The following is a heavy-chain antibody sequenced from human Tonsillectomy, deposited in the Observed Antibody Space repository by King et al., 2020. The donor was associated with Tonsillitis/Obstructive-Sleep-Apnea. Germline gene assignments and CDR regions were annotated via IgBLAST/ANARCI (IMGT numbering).Heavy chain of an antibody. CDR3: ATVPPPPSRSLVDTAWMDGMDV. V-gene: IGHV4-31*03. CDR2: IYYSGST. J-gene: IGHJ6*02. CDR1: GGSISSGGYY. D-gene: IGHD5-18*01. Sequence: VQLQESGPGLVKPSQTLSLTCTVSGGSISSGGYYWSWIRQHPGKGLEWIGYIYYSGSTCYNPSLKSRVTISVDTSKNHFSLKLSSVTAADTAVYYCATVPPPPSRSLVDTAWMDGMDVWGQGTTVTVSS.